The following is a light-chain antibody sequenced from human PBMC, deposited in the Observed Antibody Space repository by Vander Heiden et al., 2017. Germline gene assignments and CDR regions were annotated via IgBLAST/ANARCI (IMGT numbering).Light chain of an antibody. CDR3: QQYYIWPQNA. CDR2: GAS. J-gene: IGKJ1*01. CDR1: ESVRID. V-gene: IGKV3-15*01. Sequence: EMVLTQCLVTVSVSPGGRVTLSCSASESVRIDIPWYQQKPGQAPRLIIDGASTRATGIPGRFSGSGSGTEFTLTVSSLQSEDFAVYYCQQYYIWPQNAFGQGTRVEIK.